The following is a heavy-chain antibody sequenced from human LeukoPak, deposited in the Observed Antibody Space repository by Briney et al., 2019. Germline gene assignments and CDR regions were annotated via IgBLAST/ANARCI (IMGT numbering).Heavy chain of an antibody. CDR3: ARDLGFCSDGNCYNNWFDP. Sequence: ASVKVSCKASGGTFSSYAISWVRQAPGQGLEWMGGIIPIFGTANYAQKFQGRVTITADESTSTAYMELSSLRSEDTAVYYCARDLGFCSDGNCYNNWFDPWGQGTLVTVSS. CDR2: IIPIFGTA. CDR1: GGTFSSYA. D-gene: IGHD2-15*01. J-gene: IGHJ5*02. V-gene: IGHV1-69*13.